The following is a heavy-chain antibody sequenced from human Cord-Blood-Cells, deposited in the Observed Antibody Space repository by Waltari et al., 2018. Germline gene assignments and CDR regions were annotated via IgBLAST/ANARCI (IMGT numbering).Heavy chain of an antibody. Sequence: QVQLVQSGAEVKKPGSSVKVSCKASGGTFSSYTISWVRQAPGQGLEWMGRIIPILGIANYAQKFQGRVTITADKSTSTAYMELSSLRSEDTAVYYCARDRGHSSGWPAYYWGQGTLVTVSS. J-gene: IGHJ4*02. CDR2: IIPILGIA. CDR3: ARDRGHSSGWPAYY. D-gene: IGHD6-19*01. CDR1: GGTFSSYT. V-gene: IGHV1-69*08.